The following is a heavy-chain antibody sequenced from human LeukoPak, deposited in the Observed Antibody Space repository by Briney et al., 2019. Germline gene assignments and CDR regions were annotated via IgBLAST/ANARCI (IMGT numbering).Heavy chain of an antibody. CDR3: VSPRGFSYGYFDY. CDR2: IYYSKHT. V-gene: IGHV4-39*01. CDR1: GGSISSSSAY. D-gene: IGHD5-18*01. J-gene: IGHJ4*02. Sequence: PSETLSLTCTVSGGSISSSSAYWGWIRQPPGKGLEWIGSIYYSKHTYYNPPLKSRVTISADTSKNQFSLTLGSVSATDTAVYYCVSPRGFSYGYFDYWGQGTLVTVSS.